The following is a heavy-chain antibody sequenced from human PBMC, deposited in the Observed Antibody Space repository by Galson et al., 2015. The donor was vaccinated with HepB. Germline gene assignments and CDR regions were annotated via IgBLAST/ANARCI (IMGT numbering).Heavy chain of an antibody. J-gene: IGHJ4*02. CDR1: GGTFSSYA. CDR2: IVPIFGTA. Sequence: SVKVSCKASGGTFSSYAISWVRQAPGQGLEWMGGIVPIFGTANYAQKFQGRVTITADESTSTAYMELSSLRSEDTAVYYCARGVVPAAISGEYHYWGQGTLVTVSS. V-gene: IGHV1-69*13. CDR3: ARGVVPAAISGEYHY. D-gene: IGHD2-2*02.